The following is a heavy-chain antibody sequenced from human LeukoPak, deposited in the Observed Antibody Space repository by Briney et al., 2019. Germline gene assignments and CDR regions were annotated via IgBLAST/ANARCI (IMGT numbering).Heavy chain of an antibody. V-gene: IGHV4-59*01. CDR3: ARNFPSSSDAFDI. D-gene: IGHD6-6*01. Sequence: SETLSLTCTVSGGSISSYYWSWIRQPPGMVLEWIGYIYNSGSTNYNPSLKSRVTTSVGTSKNQFSLKLSSVTAADTAVYYCARNFPSSSDAFDIWGQGTMVTVSS. J-gene: IGHJ3*02. CDR2: IYNSGST. CDR1: GGSISSYY.